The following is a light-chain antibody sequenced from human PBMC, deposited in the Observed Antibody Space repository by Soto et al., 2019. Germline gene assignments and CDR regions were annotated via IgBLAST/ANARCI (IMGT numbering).Light chain of an antibody. J-gene: IGLJ1*01. CDR3: AALDDCLNGHL. CDR1: GSNIGSKT. CDR2: SNN. V-gene: IGLV1-44*01. Sequence: QSVLTQSPSDTGYPGQRITLYYYGSGSNIGSKTVIWYLQLPGTVPKLLFHSNNHRPSGVSDLFSGSEASTSASLAISGLQSEDEADYFCAALDDCLNGHLFGNGISVAVL.